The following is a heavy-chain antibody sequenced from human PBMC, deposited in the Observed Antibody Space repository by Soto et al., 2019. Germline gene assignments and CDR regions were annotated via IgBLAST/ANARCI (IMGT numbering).Heavy chain of an antibody. V-gene: IGHV3-33*06. CDR2: VWSDGNHK. CDR3: VKERGPFNDFDV. J-gene: IGHJ3*01. Sequence: QVQLLDSGGGVVQPGRSLRLSCAASGFTFTDYGMNWVRQAPGKGLEWVSVVWSDGNHKFYADSVRGRFTISRDNSKNPLHVQMNSLGAGDTAVYYCVKERGPFNDFDVWGQGTMVVVSS. CDR1: GFTFTDYG.